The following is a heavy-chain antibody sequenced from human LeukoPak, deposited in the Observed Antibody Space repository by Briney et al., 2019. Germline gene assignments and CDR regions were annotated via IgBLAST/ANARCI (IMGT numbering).Heavy chain of an antibody. CDR1: GGSISSYY. CDR3: ARAGHYYDSSGYYYFAFDI. CDR2: IYYSGST. J-gene: IGHJ3*02. Sequence: SSETLSLTSTVPGGSISSYYWSWIRQPPGKGLEWIGYIYYSGSTNYNPSLTSRVTISVDTTKTQFSLMLSSVTAADTAVYYCARAGHYYDSSGYYYFAFDIWGQGKMVTVSS. D-gene: IGHD3-22*01. V-gene: IGHV4-59*01.